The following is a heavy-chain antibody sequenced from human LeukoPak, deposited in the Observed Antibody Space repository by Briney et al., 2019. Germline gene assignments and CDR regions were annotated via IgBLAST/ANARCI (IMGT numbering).Heavy chain of an antibody. CDR1: GFTFSSYA. CDR3: ARLLGSALDP. V-gene: IGHV3-30-3*01. D-gene: IGHD2-21*01. Sequence: TGGSLRLSCAASGFTFSSYAMHWVRQAPGKGLEWVAVISYDGSNKYYADSVKGRFTISRDNSKNTVDLQMNSLRVEDTAVYYCARLLGSALDPWGQGTLVTVST. J-gene: IGHJ5*02. CDR2: ISYDGSNK.